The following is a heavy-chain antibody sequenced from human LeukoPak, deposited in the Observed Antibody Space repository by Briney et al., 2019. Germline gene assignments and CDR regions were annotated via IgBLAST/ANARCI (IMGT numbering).Heavy chain of an antibody. CDR1: GYTFTSHF. Sequence: ASVKVSCKASGYTFTSHFMHWVRQAPGQGLEWMGWINPNSGGTNYAQKFQGRVTMTRDTSISTAYMELSRLRSDDTAVYYCASGGVGTGAPMDVWGKGTTVTISS. J-gene: IGHJ6*03. V-gene: IGHV1-2*02. CDR2: INPNSGGT. D-gene: IGHD2-8*02. CDR3: ASGGVGTGAPMDV.